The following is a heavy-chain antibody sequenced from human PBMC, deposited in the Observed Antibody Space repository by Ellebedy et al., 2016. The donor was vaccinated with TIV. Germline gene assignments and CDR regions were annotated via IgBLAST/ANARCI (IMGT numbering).Heavy chain of an antibody. D-gene: IGHD5-24*01. CDR3: ARGGGYNDY. V-gene: IGHV4-59*01. J-gene: IGHJ4*02. Sequence: MPSETLSLTCTVSGGSISSYHWSWIRQPPGKGLEWIGYIHYSGSTNYNPSLKSRVTISVDTSKNQFSLKLRSVTAADTAVYYCARGGGYNDYWGQGTLVTVSS. CDR1: GGSISSYH. CDR2: IHYSGST.